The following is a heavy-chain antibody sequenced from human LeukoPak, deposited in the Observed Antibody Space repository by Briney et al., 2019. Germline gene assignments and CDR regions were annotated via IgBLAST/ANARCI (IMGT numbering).Heavy chain of an antibody. CDR1: GYSFNSYW. D-gene: IGHD1-1*01. Sequence: RGESLKISCKGSGYSFNSYWIGWVRQMPGKGLEWMGSIYPGDSEARYSPSFQGQVTMSADKSLSTAYLQGSSLKASDTAMYYCARGTARFDYWGQGTLVSVSS. J-gene: IGHJ4*02. CDR3: ARGTARFDY. CDR2: IYPGDSEA. V-gene: IGHV5-51*01.